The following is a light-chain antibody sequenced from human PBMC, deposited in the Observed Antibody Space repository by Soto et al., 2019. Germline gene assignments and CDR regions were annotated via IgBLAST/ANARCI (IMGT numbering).Light chain of an antibody. V-gene: IGKV3-15*01. J-gene: IGKJ1*01. CDR1: QSISTN. CDR2: ETS. CDR3: QQYNHWWA. Sequence: MTQSPSTLSASVGDRVIVTCRASQSISTNLAWYQQRPGQAPRLLIYETSTRATGIPGRFSGSGSGTEFTLTISSLQSEDFAVYYCQQYNHWWAFGQGTKVDIK.